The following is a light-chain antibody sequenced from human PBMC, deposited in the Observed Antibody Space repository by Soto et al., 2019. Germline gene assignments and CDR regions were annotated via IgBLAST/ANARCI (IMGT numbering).Light chain of an antibody. Sequence: QSALTQPASVSGSPGQSITISCTGTSSDVGGYNYVSWYQQHPGKAPKLMIYDVSNRPSGVSNRFSGSKSGNTASLTISGLQAEDEAASSSTLMVFGGGTKLTVL. CDR1: SSDVGGYNY. CDR2: DVS. J-gene: IGLJ2*01. V-gene: IGLV2-14*01. CDR3: TLMV.